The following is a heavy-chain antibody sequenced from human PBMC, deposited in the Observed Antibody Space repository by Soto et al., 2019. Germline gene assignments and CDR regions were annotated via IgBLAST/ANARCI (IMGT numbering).Heavy chain of an antibody. CDR1: EDTITNYG. Sequence: QVQLVQSGGEVRKPGASVKVSCKASEDTITNYGISWVRQAPGQGLEWMGWISFYNGNTKYAQNLQGRVTLTTDTSTSTAYMELRSLRSDDTAVYYSASATSIAVAGKESWGQGTLVTVSS. J-gene: IGHJ4*02. CDR3: ASATSIAVAGKES. D-gene: IGHD6-19*01. V-gene: IGHV1-18*01. CDR2: ISFYNGNT.